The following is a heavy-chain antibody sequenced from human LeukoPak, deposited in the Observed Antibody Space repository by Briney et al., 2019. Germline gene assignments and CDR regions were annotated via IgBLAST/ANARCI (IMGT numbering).Heavy chain of an antibody. V-gene: IGHV4-59*01. CDR1: SGSISSYY. D-gene: IGHD2-21*01. CDR3: ARWSTYYYFDF. Sequence: SETLSLTCTVSSGSISSYYWSWIRQPPGKGLEWIGDIYYSGSTIYNPSLESRVAISVDASRSQFSLNLSSVTAADTAVYYCARWSTYYYFDFWGLGTLVTVSS. J-gene: IGHJ4*02. CDR2: IYYSGST.